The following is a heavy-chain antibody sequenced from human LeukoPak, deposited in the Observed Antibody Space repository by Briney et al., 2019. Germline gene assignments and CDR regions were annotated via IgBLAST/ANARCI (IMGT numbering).Heavy chain of an antibody. V-gene: IGHV3-23*01. J-gene: IGHJ4*02. Sequence: GGSLRLSCAASGFSFSSYAMSWVRQAPGKGLEWVSAISGSGGSTYYADSVKGRFTISRDNSKHTLYLQMNSLRTEDTAVYYCAKDGATMGYYFDYWGQGTLVTVSS. CDR2: ISGSGGST. CDR1: GFSFSSYA. D-gene: IGHD5-12*01. CDR3: AKDGATMGYYFDY.